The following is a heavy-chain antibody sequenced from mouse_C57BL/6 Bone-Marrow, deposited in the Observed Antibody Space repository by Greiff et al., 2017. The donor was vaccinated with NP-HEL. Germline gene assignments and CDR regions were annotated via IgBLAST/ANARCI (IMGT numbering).Heavy chain of an antibody. CDR1: GFTFSDYG. J-gene: IGHJ4*01. V-gene: IGHV5-15*01. CDR3: ARLYYGYDGGYYAMDY. Sequence: EVKLVESGGGLVQPGGSLKLSCAASGFTFSDYGMAWVRQAPRKGPEWVAFISNLAYSIYYADTVTGRFTISRENAKNTLYLEMSSLRSEDTAMYYCARLYYGYDGGYYAMDYWGQGTSVTVSS. D-gene: IGHD2-2*01. CDR2: ISNLAYSI.